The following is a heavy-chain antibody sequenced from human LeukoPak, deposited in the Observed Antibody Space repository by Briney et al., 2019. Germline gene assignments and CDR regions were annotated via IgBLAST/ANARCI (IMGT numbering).Heavy chain of an antibody. CDR2: INHSGST. V-gene: IGHV4-34*01. CDR1: GGSFSGYY. CDR3: ARGGGRWLVQRWFDP. D-gene: IGHD6-19*01. J-gene: IGHJ5*02. Sequence: SETLSLTCAVYGGSFSGYYWSWIRQPPGKGLEWIGEINHSGSTNYNPSLKSRVTISVDTSKNQFSLKLSSVTAADTAVYYCARGGGRWLVQRWFDPWGQGTLVTVSS.